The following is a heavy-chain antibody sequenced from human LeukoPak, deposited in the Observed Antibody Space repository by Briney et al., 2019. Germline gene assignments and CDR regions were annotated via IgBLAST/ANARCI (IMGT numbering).Heavy chain of an antibody. Sequence: ASVKVSCKASGYTFPSYYMHWVRQAPGQGLEGMGIINLSGGSTSYAQKFQGRVTMTRDTSTNTVYMELSSLRSEDTAVYYCAKATGGVVAATGNYGMDVWGQGTTVTVPS. J-gene: IGHJ6*02. CDR3: AKATGGVVAATGNYGMDV. D-gene: IGHD2-15*01. V-gene: IGHV1-46*01. CDR2: INLSGGST. CDR1: GYTFPSYY.